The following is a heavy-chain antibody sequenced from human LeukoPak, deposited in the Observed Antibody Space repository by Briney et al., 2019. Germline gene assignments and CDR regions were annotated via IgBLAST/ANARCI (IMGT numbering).Heavy chain of an antibody. D-gene: IGHD1-26*01. CDR2: IYYSGST. J-gene: IGHJ4*02. CDR1: GGSISSGGYY. V-gene: IGHV4-31*03. CDR3: ASWGLYSGSYLGGDY. Sequence: SETLSLTCTVSGGSISSGGYYWSWIRQHPGKGLEWIGYIYYSGSTYYNPSLKSRVTISVDTSKNQFSLKLSSVTAADTAVYYCASWGLYSGSYLGGDYWGQGTLVTVSS.